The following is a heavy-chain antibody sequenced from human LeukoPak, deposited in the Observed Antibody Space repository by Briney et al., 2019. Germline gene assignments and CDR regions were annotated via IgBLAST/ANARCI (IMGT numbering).Heavy chain of an antibody. D-gene: IGHD5-18*01. CDR3: ASLRGYIDGYYFDY. V-gene: IGHV4-59*01. CDR1: GGSISSYY. Sequence: SETLSLTCTVSGGSISSYYWSWIRQPPGKGLEWTGYIYYSGSTNYNPSLKSRVTISVDTSKNQFSLKLSSVTAADTAVYYCASLRGYIDGYYFDYWGQGTLVTVSS. CDR2: IYYSGST. J-gene: IGHJ4*02.